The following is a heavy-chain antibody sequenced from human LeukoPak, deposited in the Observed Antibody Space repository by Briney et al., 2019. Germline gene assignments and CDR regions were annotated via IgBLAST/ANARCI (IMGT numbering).Heavy chain of an antibody. V-gene: IGHV4-61*01. CDR1: GGSVSSDSYY. D-gene: IGHD1-14*01. CDR3: ARVPVRGLPNYFDF. Sequence: PSETLSLTCTVSGGSVSSDSYYWSWIRQPPGKGLEWIGYIFYSGRTTYNPSLKSRVPISVDTSKNQFSLKLSSVTAADTALYYCARVPVRGLPNYFDFWGQGTQVTVSS. CDR2: IFYSGRT. J-gene: IGHJ4*02.